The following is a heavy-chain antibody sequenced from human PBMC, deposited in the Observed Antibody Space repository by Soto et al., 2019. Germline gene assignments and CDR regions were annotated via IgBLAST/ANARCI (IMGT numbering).Heavy chain of an antibody. CDR1: GFTLSIYA. D-gene: IGHD6-13*01. CDR3: AKVTRGGAATLIRDY. V-gene: IGHV3-23*01. Sequence: EVQLLESGGGLVQPGGSLRLSCAAAGFTLSIYAMSWVRQAPGKGLEWVSAISGSGGSTYYADSVKGRFTISRDNSKNTVDLQMNSLRADDTGVYYCAKVTRGGAATLIRDYWGQGTLGTVSS. CDR2: ISGSGGST. J-gene: IGHJ4*02.